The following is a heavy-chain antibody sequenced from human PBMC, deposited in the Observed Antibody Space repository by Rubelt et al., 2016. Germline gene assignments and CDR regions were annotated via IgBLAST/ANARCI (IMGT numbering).Heavy chain of an antibody. CDR1: GYTFTSYG. CDR2: ISAYNGNT. J-gene: IGHJ4*02. CDR3: ARVPAGYCSSTSCYVSDY. Sequence: QVQLVQSGAEVKKPGASVKVSCKASGYTFTSYGISWVRQAPGQGLEWMGWISAYNGNTNYAQKLQGRVTITADKSTSTAYMERSSLRSEDTAVDYCARVPAGYCSSTSCYVSDYWGQGTLVTVSS. V-gene: IGHV1-18*01. D-gene: IGHD2-2*03.